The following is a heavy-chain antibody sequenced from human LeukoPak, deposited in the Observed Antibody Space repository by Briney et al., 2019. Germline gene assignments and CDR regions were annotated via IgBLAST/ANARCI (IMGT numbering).Heavy chain of an antibody. CDR1: GFTFSNYA. V-gene: IGHV3-53*01. Sequence: PGGSLRLSCAASGFTFSNYAMSWVRQAPGKGLEWVSVINSGGNTNYADSVKGRFTIFRDNSQNTLYLQMNSLRAEDTAVHYCARVVGYYYVAFDIWGQGTKVTVSS. J-gene: IGHJ3*02. CDR3: ARVVGYYYVAFDI. D-gene: IGHD3-10*02. CDR2: INSGGNT.